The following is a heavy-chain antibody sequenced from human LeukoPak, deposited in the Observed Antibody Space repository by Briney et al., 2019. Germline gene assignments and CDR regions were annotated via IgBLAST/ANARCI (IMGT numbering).Heavy chain of an antibody. D-gene: IGHD5-24*01. Sequence: GGSLRLSCAASGFSFDNAWMIWIRQAPGKGLEWISYINEGSNNIFYADSVKGRFTISRDNAKNSLHLQMNSLRVDDTAVYYCARDDLTNGYNGNFWGQGTLVTVSS. CDR2: INEGSNNI. CDR1: GFSFDNAW. CDR3: ARDDLTNGYNGNF. V-gene: IGHV3-48*01. J-gene: IGHJ4*02.